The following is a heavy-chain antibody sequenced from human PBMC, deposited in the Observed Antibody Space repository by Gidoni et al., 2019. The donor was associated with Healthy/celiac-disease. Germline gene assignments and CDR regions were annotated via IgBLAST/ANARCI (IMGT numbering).Heavy chain of an antibody. J-gene: IGHJ4*02. CDR1: GGTFSSYA. CDR2: IIPIFGTA. D-gene: IGHD6-19*01. Sequence: ASGGTFSSYAISWVRQAPGQGLEWMGGIIPIFGTANYAQKFQGRVTITADESTSTAYMELSSLRSEDTAVYYCARGTYTSVESIYFDYWGQGTLVTVSS. V-gene: IGHV1-69*01. CDR3: ARGTYTSVESIYFDY.